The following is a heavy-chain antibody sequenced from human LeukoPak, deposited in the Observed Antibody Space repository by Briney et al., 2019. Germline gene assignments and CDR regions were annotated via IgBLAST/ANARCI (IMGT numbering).Heavy chain of an antibody. V-gene: IGHV3-23*01. J-gene: IGHJ5*02. Sequence: GGSLRLSCAASGFTFSSYAMSWVRQAPGKGLEWVSAISGSGGSTYYADSVKGRFTISRDNSKNTLYLQMNSLRAEDTAVYYCATGYCSSTSCPNWFDPWGQGTLVTASS. CDR3: ATGYCSSTSCPNWFDP. CDR2: ISGSGGST. D-gene: IGHD2-2*01. CDR1: GFTFSSYA.